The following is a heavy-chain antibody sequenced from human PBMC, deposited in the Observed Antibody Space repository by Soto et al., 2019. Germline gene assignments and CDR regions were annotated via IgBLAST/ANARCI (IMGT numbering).Heavy chain of an antibody. J-gene: IGHJ6*02. CDR2: ISYDGSNK. V-gene: IGHV3-30-3*01. Sequence: QVQLVESGGGVVQPGRSLRLSCAASGFTFSSYAMHWVRQAPGKGLEWVAVISYDGSNKYYADSVKGRFTISRDNSKNTLYLQMNSLRAEDTAVYYCARGVGGWYSGGQSPYGMDVWGQGTTVTVSS. CDR3: ARGVGGWYSGGQSPYGMDV. CDR1: GFTFSSYA. D-gene: IGHD6-19*01.